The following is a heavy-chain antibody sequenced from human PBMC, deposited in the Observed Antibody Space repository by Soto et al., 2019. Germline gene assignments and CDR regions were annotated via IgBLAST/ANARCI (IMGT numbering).Heavy chain of an antibody. CDR3: ARGPRGLYHHDY. Sequence: EVQLVESGGGLVQPGGSLRLSCAASGFTFSGAWMHWVRPAAGKGLVWVSRINMDGSSTNYADSVKGRFTISRDNAKNTLYLQMNSLRVDDTAVYYCARGPRGLYHHDYWGQGALVTVSS. J-gene: IGHJ4*02. CDR2: INMDGSST. D-gene: IGHD2-2*01. V-gene: IGHV3-74*01. CDR1: GFTFSGAW.